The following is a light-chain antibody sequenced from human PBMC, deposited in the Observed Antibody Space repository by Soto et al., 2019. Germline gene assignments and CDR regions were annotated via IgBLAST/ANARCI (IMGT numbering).Light chain of an antibody. V-gene: IGKV3-15*01. J-gene: IGKJ1*01. CDR2: GAS. CDR3: HQYNNWPPWT. Sequence: DIVMTQSPATLSVSPGERATLSCRASQSVSSSYLAWYQQKPGQAPRLLIYGASTRATGIPARFSGSGSGTEFTLTISSLQSEDYAVYYCHQYNNWPPWTFGQGTKVDIK. CDR1: QSVSSSY.